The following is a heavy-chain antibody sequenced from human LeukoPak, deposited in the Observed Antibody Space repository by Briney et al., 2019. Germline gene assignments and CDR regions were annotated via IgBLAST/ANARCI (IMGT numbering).Heavy chain of an antibody. CDR1: GGTFSSYA. CDR3: ARDLMPYYYYGMDV. D-gene: IGHD2-2*01. J-gene: IGHJ6*02. Sequence: ASVKVFCKASGGTFSSYAISWVRQAPGQGLEWMGRIIPILGIANYAQKFQGRVTITADKSTSTAYMELSSLRSEDTAVYYCARDLMPYYYYGMDVWGQGTTVTVSS. CDR2: IIPILGIA. V-gene: IGHV1-69*04.